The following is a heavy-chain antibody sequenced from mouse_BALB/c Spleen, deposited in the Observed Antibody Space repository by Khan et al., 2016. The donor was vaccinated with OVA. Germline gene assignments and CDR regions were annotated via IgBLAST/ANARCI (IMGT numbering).Heavy chain of an antibody. CDR1: AYSITSDYA. CDR3: GRSGTMSTVVVNDFDF. Sequence: EVQLVASGPGLVKPSQSLSLTCTVTAYSITSDYAWNWIRQFPGNKLEWMGYIKYSGSTSYNPSLKSRISLSRDTSKNPFFLQLNSVTTEDTATXYCGRSGTMSTVVVNDFDFWGQGTTLTVSS. D-gene: IGHD1-1*01. J-gene: IGHJ2*01. CDR2: IKYSGST. V-gene: IGHV3-2*02.